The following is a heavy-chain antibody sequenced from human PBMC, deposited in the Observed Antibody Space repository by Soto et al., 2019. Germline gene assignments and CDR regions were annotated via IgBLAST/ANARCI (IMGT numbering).Heavy chain of an antibody. Sequence: GASVKVSCKASGYTFTSCYIQWVRQAPGQRLEWMGIINPSGGSTNYAQKFQGRVTMTRDTSTSTVYMELSSLRSEDTAIYYCSRGYPPRDQLGNLPGAFWGQGTLVTVSS. D-gene: IGHD1-1*01. J-gene: IGHJ4*02. V-gene: IGHV1-46*03. CDR3: SRGYPPRDQLGNLPGAF. CDR2: INPSGGST. CDR1: GYTFTSCY.